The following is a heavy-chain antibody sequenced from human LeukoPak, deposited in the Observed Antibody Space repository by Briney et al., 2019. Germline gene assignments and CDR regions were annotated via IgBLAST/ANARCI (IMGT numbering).Heavy chain of an antibody. J-gene: IGHJ5*02. CDR3: ARDRRYYDSSGYSNHSGWFDP. CDR2: IYYSGST. D-gene: IGHD3-22*01. V-gene: IGHV4-38-2*02. CDR1: GYSISSGYY. Sequence: AETLSLPCAVSGYSISSGYYWGWIRPPPGKGLEWIGSIYYSGSTYYNPSLKSRVTISVDTSKNQFSLKLSSVTAADTAVYYCARDRRYYDSSGYSNHSGWFDPWGQGTLVTVSS.